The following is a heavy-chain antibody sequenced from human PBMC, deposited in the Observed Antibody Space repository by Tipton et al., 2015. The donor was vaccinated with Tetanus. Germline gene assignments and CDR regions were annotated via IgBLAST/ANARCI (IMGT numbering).Heavy chain of an antibody. V-gene: IGHV4-4*01. Sequence: SLRLSCDVSGGPVSSSNWWSWVRQAPGKGLEWIGEIYYSGTTNYNPSLKSRVTISTDKSKNQVSLRLNSVTAADTAVYFCARANFDFSKKGPFDSWGQGILVIVSA. CDR1: GGPVSSSNW. CDR2: IYYSGTT. D-gene: IGHD3-3*01. J-gene: IGHJ4*02. CDR3: ARANFDFSKKGPFDS.